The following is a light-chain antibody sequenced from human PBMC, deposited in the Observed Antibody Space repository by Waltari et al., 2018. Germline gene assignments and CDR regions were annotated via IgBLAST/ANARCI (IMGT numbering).Light chain of an antibody. J-gene: IGLJ1*01. CDR3: GTWDKRLTAEV. Sequence: QSVLTQPPSVSAAPGQRVTISCSGSSPNIGATYVSWYQHLPGAAPKLLIYDTNKRASGIPDRFSGSKSGTSATLDITGLQTGDEADYYCGTWDKRLTAEVFGTGTTVTVL. CDR2: DTN. V-gene: IGLV1-51*01. CDR1: SPNIGATY.